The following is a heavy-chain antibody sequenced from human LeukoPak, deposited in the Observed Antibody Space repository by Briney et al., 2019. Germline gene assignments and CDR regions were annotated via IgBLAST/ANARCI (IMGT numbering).Heavy chain of an antibody. J-gene: IGHJ4*02. CDR1: RYIFTSYG. CDR2: ISAYNGNT. D-gene: IGHD3-22*01. V-gene: IGHV1-18*01. CDR3: ARVLRDYDSSEHYFDY. Sequence: ASVKVSCKASRYIFTSYGISWVRQAPGQGLEWMGWISAYNGNTNYAQKLQGRVTMITDTSTSTDYMELRSLRSDDTAVYYCARVLRDYDSSEHYFDYWGQGTLVTVAS.